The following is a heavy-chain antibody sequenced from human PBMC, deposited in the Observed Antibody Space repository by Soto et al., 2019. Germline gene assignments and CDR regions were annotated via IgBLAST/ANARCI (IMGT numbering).Heavy chain of an antibody. CDR1: GGSISSGDYY. V-gene: IGHV4-30-4*01. CDR2: IYHSGST. Sequence: PSETLSLTCSVSGGSISSGDYYWSWIRQPPGKGLEWIGYIYHSGSTYYKPSLKSRVTISVDTSKNQFSLKLSSVAAADTAVYYCARCLYCSGGNCYSRNWFDPWGQGTLVTVSS. CDR3: ARCLYCSGGNCYSRNWFDP. D-gene: IGHD2-15*01. J-gene: IGHJ5*02.